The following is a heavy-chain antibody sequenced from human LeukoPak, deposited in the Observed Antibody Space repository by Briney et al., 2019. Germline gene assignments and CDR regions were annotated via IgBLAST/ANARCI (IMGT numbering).Heavy chain of an antibody. J-gene: IGHJ4*02. CDR2: TSDRGDYT. CDR1: GFTFTSYS. V-gene: IGHV3-23*01. D-gene: IGHD2-15*01. CDR3: AKRGSNKYFDY. Sequence: GGSLRLSCAASGFTFTSYSMSWVRQAPGKGLEWVSGTSDRGDYTYYADSVKGRFTISRDNSKNTLYLQMSSLRAEDTAVYYCAKRGSNKYFDYWGQGTLVTVSS.